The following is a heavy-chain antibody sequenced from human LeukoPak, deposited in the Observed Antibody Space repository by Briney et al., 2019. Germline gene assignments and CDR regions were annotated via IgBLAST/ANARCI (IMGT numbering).Heavy chain of an antibody. J-gene: IGHJ4*02. Sequence: SETLSLTCAVYGGSFSGYYWSWIRQPPGKGLEWIGEINHSGSTNYNPSLTSRVTIYVDTSKNQFSLKLSSVTAADTAVYSCAGAKAAAGPHDYWGQGTMVTVSS. CDR2: INHSGST. D-gene: IGHD6-13*01. CDR1: GGSFSGYY. V-gene: IGHV4-34*01. CDR3: AGAKAAAGPHDY.